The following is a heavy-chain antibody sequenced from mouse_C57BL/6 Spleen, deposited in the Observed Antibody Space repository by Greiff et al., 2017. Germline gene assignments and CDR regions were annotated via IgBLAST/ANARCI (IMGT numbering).Heavy chain of an antibody. J-gene: IGHJ3*01. CDR2: IDPETGGT. V-gene: IGHV1-15*01. D-gene: IGHD1-1*01. CDR3: TTGFLLRYSFAY. Sequence: VKLMESGAELVRPGASVTLSCKASGYTFTDYEMHWVKQTPVHGLEWIGAIDPETGGTAYNQKFKGKAILTADKSSSTAYMELRSLTSEDSAVYYCTTGFLLRYSFAYWGQGTLVTVSA. CDR1: GYTFTDYE.